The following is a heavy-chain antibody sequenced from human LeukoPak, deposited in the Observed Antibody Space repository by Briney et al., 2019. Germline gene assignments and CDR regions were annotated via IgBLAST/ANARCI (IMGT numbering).Heavy chain of an antibody. Sequence: GGSLRLSCAASGFTVSSNYMNWVRQAPGKGLEWVSMIYPDGNTFYTNSVKGRFTISRDNSKNTLDLQMSSLRAEDTAVYYCASVSGGDYGDYRFDYWGQGTLVTVSS. V-gene: IGHV3-66*01. CDR1: GFTVSSNY. CDR2: IYPDGNT. J-gene: IGHJ4*02. CDR3: ASVSGGDYGDYRFDY. D-gene: IGHD4-17*01.